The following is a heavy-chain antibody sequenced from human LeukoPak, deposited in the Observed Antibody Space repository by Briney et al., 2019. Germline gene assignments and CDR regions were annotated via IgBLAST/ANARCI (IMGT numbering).Heavy chain of an antibody. Sequence: GGSLRLSCAASGFTFNNYAMSWVRQAPGKGLEWVSAISGSGGTTYYADSVKGRFTFSRDNSKNTLYLQMNSLRAEDTAVYYCAIQDPTYYYDSSGYSPQHWGQGTLVTVSS. CDR2: ISGSGGTT. V-gene: IGHV3-23*01. CDR1: GFTFNNYA. CDR3: AIQDPTYYYDSSGYSPQH. D-gene: IGHD3-22*01. J-gene: IGHJ1*01.